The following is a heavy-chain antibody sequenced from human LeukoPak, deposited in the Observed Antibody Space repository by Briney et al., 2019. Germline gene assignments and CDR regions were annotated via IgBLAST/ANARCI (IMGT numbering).Heavy chain of an antibody. Sequence: NPSQTLSLTCTVSGGSISSGDYYWSWIRQPPGKGLEWIGYISYSGSTYYNPSLKSRVTISVDTSKNQFSLRLSSVTAADTAVYYCARGLVATRDFDPWGQGTLVTVSS. CDR3: ARGLVATRDFDP. J-gene: IGHJ5*02. V-gene: IGHV4-30-4*01. CDR1: GGSISSGDYY. D-gene: IGHD5-12*01. CDR2: ISYSGST.